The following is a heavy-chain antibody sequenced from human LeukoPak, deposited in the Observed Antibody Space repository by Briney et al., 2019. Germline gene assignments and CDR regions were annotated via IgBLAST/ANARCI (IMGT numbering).Heavy chain of an antibody. CDR2: IYHSGST. J-gene: IGHJ3*02. Sequence: TSGTLSLTCAVSGGSISSSNWWNWVRQPPGKGLEWIGEIYHSGSTNYNPSLRSRVTISVDKSKNQFSLQLSSVTAADTAVYYCARGQLVFYYDSSGYSRGTAFDIWGQGTMVTVSS. V-gene: IGHV4-4*02. D-gene: IGHD3-22*01. CDR1: GGSISSSNW. CDR3: ARGQLVFYYDSSGYSRGTAFDI.